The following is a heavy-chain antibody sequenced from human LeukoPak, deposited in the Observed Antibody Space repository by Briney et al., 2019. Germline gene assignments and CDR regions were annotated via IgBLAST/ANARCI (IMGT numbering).Heavy chain of an antibody. Sequence: SETLSLTCTVSGGSVSNYYWSWIRQSPGKGLEWIGYIYYTETSYNPSLKSLVTISADTSKNQFSLKLYSVTAADTAVYYCATRKLGNDYWGQGTLVTVSP. J-gene: IGHJ4*02. D-gene: IGHD7-27*01. CDR2: IYYTET. CDR1: GGSVSNYY. CDR3: ATRKLGNDY. V-gene: IGHV4-59*02.